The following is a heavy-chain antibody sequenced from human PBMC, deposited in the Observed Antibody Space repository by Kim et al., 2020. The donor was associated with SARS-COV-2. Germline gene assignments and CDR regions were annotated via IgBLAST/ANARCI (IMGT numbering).Heavy chain of an antibody. CDR3: AREISRGDDAYDI. D-gene: IGHD3-10*01. CDR1: GGSLNNFY. CDR2: INHRGST. V-gene: IGHV4-34*01. Sequence: SETLSLTCAVYGGSLNNFYWTWIRQPPGKGPEWIGEINHRGSTNYNPSLKSRVTISIDTSKNQLSLKLNSVTAADTAAYYCAREISRGDDAYDIWGQGTMVTVSS. J-gene: IGHJ3*02.